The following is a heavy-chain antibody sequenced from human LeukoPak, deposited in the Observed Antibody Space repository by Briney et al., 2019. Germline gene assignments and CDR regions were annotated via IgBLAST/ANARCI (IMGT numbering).Heavy chain of an antibody. Sequence: GASVKVSCKASRYTFTSYYMHWVRQAPGQGLEWMGIINASGGSTSYAQKFQGRVTMTRDTSTSTVYMELSSLRSEDTAVYYCARSGGITIFGVVGGYFDYWGQGTLVTVSS. CDR1: RYTFTSYY. CDR2: INASGGST. J-gene: IGHJ4*02. CDR3: ARSGGITIFGVVGGYFDY. V-gene: IGHV1-46*01. D-gene: IGHD3-3*01.